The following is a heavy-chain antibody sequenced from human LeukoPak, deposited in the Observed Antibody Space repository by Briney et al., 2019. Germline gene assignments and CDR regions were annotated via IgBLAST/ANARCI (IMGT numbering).Heavy chain of an antibody. CDR3: ARDLRRYYYGSGSYFLGAFDI. J-gene: IGHJ3*02. Sequence: GGSLRLSCAASGFTFSSYAMHWVRQAPGKGLEWVAVISYDGSNKYYADSVKGRFTISRDNSKNTLYLQMTSLRAEDTAVYYCARDLRRYYYGSGSYFLGAFDIWGQGTMVTVSS. CDR1: GFTFSSYA. D-gene: IGHD3-10*01. CDR2: ISYDGSNK. V-gene: IGHV3-30*04.